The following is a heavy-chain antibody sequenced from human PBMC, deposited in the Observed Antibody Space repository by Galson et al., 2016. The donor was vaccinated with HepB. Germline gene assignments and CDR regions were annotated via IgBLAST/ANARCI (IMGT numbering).Heavy chain of an antibody. V-gene: IGHV3-23*01. Sequence: SLRLSCAASGFTFTSYAMSWVRQAPGKGLEWVSAISADSTYSADSVKGRFTIPRDNSKTTLYLQMKSLRADDTAGYSCAQDQGDRVAAPDHWGQGTLVTVSS. J-gene: IGHJ1*01. CDR3: AQDQGDRVAAPDH. CDR2: ISADST. CDR1: GFTFTSYA. D-gene: IGHD2-15*01.